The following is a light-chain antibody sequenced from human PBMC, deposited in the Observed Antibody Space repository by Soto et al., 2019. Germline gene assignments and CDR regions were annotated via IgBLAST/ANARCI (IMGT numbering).Light chain of an antibody. CDR3: QQLNSYPRT. J-gene: IGKJ4*01. CDR1: QGISSY. V-gene: IGKV1-9*01. Sequence: IQLTQSPSSLSASVGDRVTITCRASQGISSYLAWYQQKPGKAPKLLMYAASTLQSGVPSRFSGRGSGTDFTRTISSLQPEDFATYYCQQLNSYPRTFVGGTKVEIK. CDR2: AAS.